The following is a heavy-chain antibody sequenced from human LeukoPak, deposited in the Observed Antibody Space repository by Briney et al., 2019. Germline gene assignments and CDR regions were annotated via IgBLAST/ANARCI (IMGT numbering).Heavy chain of an antibody. CDR1: GDSLIQGGYY. D-gene: IGHD5-12*01. J-gene: IGHJ4*02. Sequence: SQTLSHTCTVSGDSLIQGGYYERCIRQHPGKGLECLGYIYYSGSTFYNPSLKSRVTISVDTSKNQFSLRLSSVTAADTAVYYCAREPRGGGYSFDYWGQGTLVTVSS. CDR3: AREPRGGGYSFDY. V-gene: IGHV4-31*03. CDR2: IYYSGST.